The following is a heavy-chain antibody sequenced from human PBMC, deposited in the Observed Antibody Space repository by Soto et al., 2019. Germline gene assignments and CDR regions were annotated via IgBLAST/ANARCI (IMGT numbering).Heavy chain of an antibody. CDR2: IYTSGST. Sequence: PSETLSLTCTVSGGSISSYYWSWIRQPAGKGLEWIGRIYTSGSTNYNPSLKSRVTMSVDTSKNQFSLKLSSVTAADTAVYYCARDRYYDSSGSNYGMDVWGQGTTVTVSS. CDR3: ARDRYYDSSGSNYGMDV. D-gene: IGHD3-22*01. V-gene: IGHV4-4*07. J-gene: IGHJ6*02. CDR1: GGSISSYY.